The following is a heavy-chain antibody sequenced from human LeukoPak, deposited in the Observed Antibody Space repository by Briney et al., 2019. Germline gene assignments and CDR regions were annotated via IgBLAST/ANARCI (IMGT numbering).Heavy chain of an antibody. D-gene: IGHD4-17*01. Sequence: PGGSLRLSCAASGFSFSTYAMSWVRQAPGKGLEWVGRIKSKTDGGTTDYAAPVKGRFTISRDDSKNTLYLQMNSLKTEDTAVYYCTTLGDYGFFDAFDIWGQGTMVTVSS. CDR2: IKSKTDGGTT. J-gene: IGHJ3*02. CDR3: TTLGDYGFFDAFDI. CDR1: GFSFSTYA. V-gene: IGHV3-15*01.